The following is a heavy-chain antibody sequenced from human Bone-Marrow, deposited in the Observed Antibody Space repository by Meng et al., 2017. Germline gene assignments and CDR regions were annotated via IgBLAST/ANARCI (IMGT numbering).Heavy chain of an antibody. Sequence: GGSLRLSCAASGFTFDDYAMHWVRQAPGKGLEWVSGISWNSGSIGYADSVKGRFTISRDNAKSSLYLQMNSLRAEDTALYYCAKASTYSSGWSFDYWGQGTLVTVSS. V-gene: IGHV3-9*01. D-gene: IGHD6-19*01. J-gene: IGHJ4*02. CDR2: ISWNSGSI. CDR3: AKASTYSSGWSFDY. CDR1: GFTFDDYA.